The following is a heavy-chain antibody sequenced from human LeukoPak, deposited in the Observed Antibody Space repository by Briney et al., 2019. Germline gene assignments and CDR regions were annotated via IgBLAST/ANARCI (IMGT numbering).Heavy chain of an antibody. V-gene: IGHV3-30*02. CDR2: KGYDGSNE. CDR1: GFTFSNYG. Sequence: PGGSLRLSCAASGFTFSNYGIHWVRQAPGKGLEWVAFKGYDGSNEYYADSVKGRFTISRDNSKNTLYLQMNSLKAEDTAVYYCAKLHPSAVAGTYDAFDIWGQGTMVTVSS. CDR3: AKLHPSAVAGTYDAFDI. D-gene: IGHD6-19*01. J-gene: IGHJ3*02.